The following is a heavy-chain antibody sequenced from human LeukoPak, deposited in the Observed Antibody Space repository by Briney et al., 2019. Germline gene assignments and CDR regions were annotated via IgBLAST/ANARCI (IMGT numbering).Heavy chain of an antibody. D-gene: IGHD6-13*01. Sequence: GGSLRLSCAASGFTFSSYSMNWVRQAPGKGLEWVSSISSSSSYIYYADSVKGRFTISRDNAKNSLYLQMNSLRAEDTAVYYCAKARGPYSSSWYYMDVWGKGTTVTISS. CDR3: AKARGPYSSSWYYMDV. CDR1: GFTFSSYS. CDR2: ISSSSSYI. V-gene: IGHV3-21*01. J-gene: IGHJ6*03.